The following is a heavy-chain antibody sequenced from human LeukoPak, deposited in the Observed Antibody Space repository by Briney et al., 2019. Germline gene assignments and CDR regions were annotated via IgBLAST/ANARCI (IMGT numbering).Heavy chain of an antibody. D-gene: IGHD6-19*01. CDR3: ARGTHPPSVAGTYYYYGMDV. CDR2: IIPIFGTA. CDR1: GGTFSSYA. J-gene: IGHJ6*02. V-gene: IGHV1-69*13. Sequence: SVKVSCKASGGTFSSYAISWVRQAPGQGLEWMGGIIPIFGTANYAQKFQGRVTITADESTSTAYMELSSLRSEDTAVYYCARGTHPPSVAGTYYYYGMDVWGQGTTVTVSS.